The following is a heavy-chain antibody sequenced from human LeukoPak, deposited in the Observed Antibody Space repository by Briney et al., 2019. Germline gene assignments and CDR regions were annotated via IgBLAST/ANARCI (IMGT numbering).Heavy chain of an antibody. V-gene: IGHV4-38-2*01. J-gene: IGHJ4*02. D-gene: IGHD3-10*01. CDR2: IYHIGST. Sequence: SETLSLTCGVSGYSISRGYYRAWIRQPPGQGLEWIGTIYHIGSTYYTPSLGSRVTISVDMSKNEFSLNLKSVTAADTAVYYCARAGWIITSGIDYWGQGALVTVSS. CDR1: GYSISRGYY. CDR3: ARAGWIITSGIDY.